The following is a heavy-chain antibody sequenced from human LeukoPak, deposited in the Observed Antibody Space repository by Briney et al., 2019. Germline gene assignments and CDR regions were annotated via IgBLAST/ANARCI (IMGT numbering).Heavy chain of an antibody. CDR3: ARGGYYGSGNDFRFDP. CDR2: IYYSGST. Sequence: RPSETLSLTCTVSGGSISSSSYYWGWIRQPPGKGLEWIGSIYYSGSTYYNPSLKSLVTIPVDTSKNQFSLKLRSVTAEDTAVYYCARGGYYGSGNDFRFDPWGQGTLVTVSS. V-gene: IGHV4-39*07. D-gene: IGHD3-10*01. J-gene: IGHJ5*02. CDR1: GGSISSSSYY.